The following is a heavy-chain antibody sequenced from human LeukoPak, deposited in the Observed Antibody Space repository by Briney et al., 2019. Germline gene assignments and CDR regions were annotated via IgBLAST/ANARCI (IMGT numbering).Heavy chain of an antibody. CDR3: ARVVKQWLDFYYFDY. CDR1: GGSISSYY. V-gene: IGHV4-59*01. J-gene: IGHJ4*02. Sequence: SETLSLTCTVSGGSISSYYWSWIRQPAGKGLEWIGYIYYSGSTNYNPSLKSRVTISVDTSKNQFSLKLSSVTAADTAVYYCARVVKQWLDFYYFDYWGQGTLVTVSS. CDR2: IYYSGST. D-gene: IGHD6-19*01.